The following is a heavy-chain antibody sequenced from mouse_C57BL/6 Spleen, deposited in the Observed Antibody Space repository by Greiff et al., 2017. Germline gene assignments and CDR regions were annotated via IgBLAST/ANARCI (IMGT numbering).Heavy chain of an antibody. J-gene: IGHJ4*01. CDR3: AREDYYDIAMDY. Sequence: EVKLVESGPGLVKPSQSLSLTCSVTGYSITSGYYWNWIRQFPGNHLELMGYISYDGSNNYNPSLNNRISITLDPSKNQFFLKLNSVTTEDTATYYCAREDYYDIAMDYWGQGTSVTVSS. CDR2: ISYDGSN. CDR1: GYSITSGYY. V-gene: IGHV3-6*01. D-gene: IGHD1-1*01.